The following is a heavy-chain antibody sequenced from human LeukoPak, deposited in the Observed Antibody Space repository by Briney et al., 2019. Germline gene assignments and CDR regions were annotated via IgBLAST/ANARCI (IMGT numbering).Heavy chain of an antibody. Sequence: ASVKVSCKASGYTFTGYYMHWVRQAPGQGLEWMGWINPNSGGTNYAQKFQGRVTMTRDTSISTAYMELSRLRSDDTAVYYCARGRPERYCSSTSCYRMRFDPWGQGTLVTVS. J-gene: IGHJ5*02. CDR1: GYTFTGYY. CDR3: ARGRPERYCSSTSCYRMRFDP. D-gene: IGHD2-2*01. CDR2: INPNSGGT. V-gene: IGHV1-2*02.